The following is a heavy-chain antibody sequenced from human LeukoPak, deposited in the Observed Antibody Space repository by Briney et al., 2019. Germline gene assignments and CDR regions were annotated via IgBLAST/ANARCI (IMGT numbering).Heavy chain of an antibody. V-gene: IGHV4-34*01. CDR1: GGSFSGYY. J-gene: IGHJ4*02. CDR3: ARVLGTEDY. Sequence: PSETLSLTCAVYGGSFSGYYWSWIRQPPGKGLEWIGEINHSGSTNYNPSLKSRVTISVDTSKNQFSLKLSSVTAADTAVYYCARVLGTEDYWGQGTLVTVSS. D-gene: IGHD3-3*02. CDR2: INHSGST.